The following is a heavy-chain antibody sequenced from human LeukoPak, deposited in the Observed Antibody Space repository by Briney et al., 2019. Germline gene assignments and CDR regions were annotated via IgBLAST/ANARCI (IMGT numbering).Heavy chain of an antibody. CDR3: ARVTVTTPGDYYGMDV. V-gene: IGHV4-59*01. D-gene: IGHD4-11*01. J-gene: IGHJ6*02. Sequence: SETLSLTCTVSGDSISSYYWSWIRQPPGKGLEWIGYIYYSGSTNYNPSLKSRVTISVDTSKNQFSLKLSSVTAADTAVYYCARVTVTTPGDYYGMDVWGQGTTVTVSS. CDR2: IYYSGST. CDR1: GDSISSYY.